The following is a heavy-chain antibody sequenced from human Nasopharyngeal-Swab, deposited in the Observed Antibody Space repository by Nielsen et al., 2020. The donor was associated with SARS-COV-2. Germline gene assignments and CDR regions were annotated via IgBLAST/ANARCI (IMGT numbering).Heavy chain of an antibody. Sequence: SETLSPTCTVPGGSISSGGYYWSWIRQHPGKGLEWIGYIYYSGSTYYNPSLKSRVTISVDTSKNQFSLKLSSVTAADTAVYYCARSTTVTTFDIWGQGTMVTVSS. D-gene: IGHD4-17*01. CDR3: ARSTTVTTFDI. V-gene: IGHV4-31*03. CDR1: GGSISSGGYY. CDR2: IYYSGST. J-gene: IGHJ3*02.